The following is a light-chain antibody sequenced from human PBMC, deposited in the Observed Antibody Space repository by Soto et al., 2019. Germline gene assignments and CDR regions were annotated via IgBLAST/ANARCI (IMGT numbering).Light chain of an antibody. V-gene: IGLV2-8*01. CDR1: SSDVGAYSY. Sequence: QSALTQPPSASGSPGQSVTISCTGTSSDVGAYSYVSWYQQHPGKAPKLMVYEVTKRPSGVPDRFSGSKSDNTASLTVSGLQAEDEADYYCTSYAGSNNWVFGGGTKLTVL. J-gene: IGLJ3*02. CDR2: EVT. CDR3: TSYAGSNNWV.